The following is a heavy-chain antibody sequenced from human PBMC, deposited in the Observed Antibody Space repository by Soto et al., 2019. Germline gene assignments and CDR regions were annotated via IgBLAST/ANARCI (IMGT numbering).Heavy chain of an antibody. Sequence: GGSMILSSTASGFTFSSYSMSWVLQAPGKGLEWVSAISGSGGSTYYADSVKGRFTISRDNSKNTLYLQMNSLRAEDTAVYYCAKDQVPGGMDVWGQGTTVTVSS. V-gene: IGHV3-23*01. CDR2: ISGSGGST. CDR1: GFTFSSYS. CDR3: AKDQVPGGMDV. D-gene: IGHD3-10*01. J-gene: IGHJ6*02.